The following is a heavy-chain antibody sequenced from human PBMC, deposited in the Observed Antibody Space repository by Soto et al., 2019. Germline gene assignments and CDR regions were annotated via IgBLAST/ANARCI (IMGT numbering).Heavy chain of an antibody. CDR1: GFIFNEYG. V-gene: IGHV3-33*01. Sequence: QVQLVESGGGVVQPGRSLRLSCAASGFIFNEYGMHWVRQAPGKGLEWVAVIWYDGSNKYYADSVRGRFTCSGDNSRNTMSLQMNSLRVEDTAIYYCARWGCSGSNCNLNQRSFDLWGQGTLVTVSS. CDR3: ARWGCSGSNCNLNQRSFDL. J-gene: IGHJ4*02. CDR2: IWYDGSNK. D-gene: IGHD2-15*01.